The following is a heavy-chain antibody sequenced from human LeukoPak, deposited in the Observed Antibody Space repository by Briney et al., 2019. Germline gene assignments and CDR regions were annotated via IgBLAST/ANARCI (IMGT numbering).Heavy chain of an antibody. D-gene: IGHD2-15*01. V-gene: IGHV1-46*01. CDR1: GYTFTSYY. J-gene: IGHJ3*02. CDR2: INPSGGST. CDR3: ARVRRVGYCSGGSCYGFAFDI. Sequence: ASVKVSCKASGYTFTSYYMHWVRQAPGQGLEWMGIINPSGGSTSYAQKLQGRVTMTTDTSTSTAYMELRSLRSDDTAVYYCARVRRVGYCSGGSCYGFAFDIWGQGTMVTVSS.